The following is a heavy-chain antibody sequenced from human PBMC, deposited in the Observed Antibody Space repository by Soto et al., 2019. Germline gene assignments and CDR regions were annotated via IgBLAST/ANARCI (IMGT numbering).Heavy chain of an antibody. J-gene: IGHJ6*02. CDR1: GGSISSGGYY. Sequence: SETLSLTCTVSGGSISSGGYYWSWIRQHPGEGLEWIGYIYYSGSTYYNPSLKSRVTISVDTSKNQFSLKLSSVTAADTAVYYCATQEWPLTYYYYGMDVWGQGTTVTVSS. V-gene: IGHV4-31*03. CDR3: ATQEWPLTYYYYGMDV. D-gene: IGHD2-8*01. CDR2: IYYSGST.